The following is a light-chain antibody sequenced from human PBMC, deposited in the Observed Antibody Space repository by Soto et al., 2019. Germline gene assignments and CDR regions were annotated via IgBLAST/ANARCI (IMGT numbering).Light chain of an antibody. V-gene: IGLV2-14*03. CDR3: SSYTPSNTRQIV. CDR1: SSDVGGYNY. CDR2: DVS. Sequence: QSALTQPDSVSGSPGQSITISCTGTSSDVGGYNYVSWYQHHPGKDPKLMIFDVSNRPSGVSNSFSGSKSGNTASLTISGLQPEDEADYYCSSYTPSNTRQIVCGTGTTLTVL. J-gene: IGLJ1*01.